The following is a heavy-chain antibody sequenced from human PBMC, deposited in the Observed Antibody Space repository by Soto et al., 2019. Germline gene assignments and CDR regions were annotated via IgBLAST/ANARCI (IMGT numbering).Heavy chain of an antibody. J-gene: IGHJ4*02. V-gene: IGHV4-34*01. D-gene: IGHD5-18*01. Sequence: PSEPLSLTCAVYGGSFSGYYWSWIRQPPGKGLEWIGEINHSGSTNYNPSLKSRVTISVDTSKNQFSLKLSSVTAADTAVYYCARGKIQLSYRRAPYFDYWGQGTLVTVSS. CDR2: INHSGST. CDR1: GGSFSGYY. CDR3: ARGKIQLSYRRAPYFDY.